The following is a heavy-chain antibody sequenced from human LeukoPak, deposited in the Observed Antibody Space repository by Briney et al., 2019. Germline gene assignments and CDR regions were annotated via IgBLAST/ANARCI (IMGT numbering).Heavy chain of an antibody. D-gene: IGHD3-10*01. CDR3: ARRPSDAGASFDY. CDR2: IYYSGST. J-gene: IGHJ4*02. Sequence: PSETLSLTCSVPGGSISSSSYFWGWIRQPPGKGLEWIGSIYYSGSTYYNPSLKSRVTTSVDTSKTQFSLKLSSVTAADTAVYYCARRPSDAGASFDYWGQGKPVTASS. V-gene: IGHV4-39*01. CDR1: GGSISSSSYF.